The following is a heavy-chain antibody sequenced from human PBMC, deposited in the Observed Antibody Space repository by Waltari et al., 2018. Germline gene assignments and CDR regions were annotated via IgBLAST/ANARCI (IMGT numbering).Heavy chain of an antibody. CDR1: GFTFSSYA. D-gene: IGHD3-22*01. CDR3: AKGYYYDSSGYEDYFDY. V-gene: IGHV3-23*01. J-gene: IGHJ4*02. Sequence: EVQLLESGGGLVQPGGSLRLSCAASGFTFSSYAMSWVRQPPGKGLEWVSAISGSGGSTYYADSVKGRFTISRDNSKNTLYLQMNSLRAEDTAVYYCAKGYYYDSSGYEDYFDYWGQGTLVTVSS. CDR2: ISGSGGST.